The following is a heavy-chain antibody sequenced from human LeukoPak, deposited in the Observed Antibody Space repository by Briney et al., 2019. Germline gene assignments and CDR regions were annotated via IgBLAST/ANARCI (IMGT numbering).Heavy chain of an antibody. Sequence: PSETLSLTCVVSGDSIRSDRWWSWVRQPPGKGLEWIGEVYHSGSTHYSPSLRARVTISVDNSRNQFSLKVNSVTAADTAAYYCARQGGRYGDRDFDYWGQGTLVTVSS. CDR2: VYHSGST. J-gene: IGHJ4*02. D-gene: IGHD4-17*01. CDR1: GDSIRSDRW. CDR3: ARQGGRYGDRDFDY. V-gene: IGHV4-4*02.